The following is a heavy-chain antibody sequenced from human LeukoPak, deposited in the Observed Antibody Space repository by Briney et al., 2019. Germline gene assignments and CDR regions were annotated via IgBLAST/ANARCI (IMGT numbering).Heavy chain of an antibody. J-gene: IGHJ4*02. CDR3: AKSQCYYDSSGPLWGIY. V-gene: IGHV3-23*01. CDR2: ISGSGGST. D-gene: IGHD3-22*01. CDR1: GFTFSSYA. Sequence: GGSLRLSCAASGFTFSSYAMSWVRQAPGKGLEWVSAISGSGGSTYYADSVKGRFTISRDNSKNTLYLQMNSLRAEDTAVYYCAKSQCYYDSSGPLWGIYWGRGTLVTVSS.